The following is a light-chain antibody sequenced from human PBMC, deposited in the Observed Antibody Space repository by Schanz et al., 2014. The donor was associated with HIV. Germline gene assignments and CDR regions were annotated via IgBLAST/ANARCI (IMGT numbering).Light chain of an antibody. V-gene: IGLV1-40*01. J-gene: IGLJ2*01. CDR1: SSNIGADYA. CDR2: AYT. CDR3: ATWDISLNGPV. Sequence: QSVLTQPPSVSGAPGQRVTISCTGTSSNIGADYAVPWYQQLPGTAPKLLIYAYTSRPSGIPDRFSGSKSGTSVSLAISGLQSEDEADYFCATWDISLNGPVFGGGTKLTVL.